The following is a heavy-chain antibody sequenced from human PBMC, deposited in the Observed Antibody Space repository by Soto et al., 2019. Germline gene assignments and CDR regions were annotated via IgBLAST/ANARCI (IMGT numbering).Heavy chain of an antibody. Sequence: SETLSLTCTVSGGSISSYYWSWIRQPPGKGLEWIGYIYYSGSTNYNPSLKSRVTISVDTSKNQFSLKLSSVTAADTAVYYCARRYGSAIDYWGQETLVTVSS. CDR2: IYYSGST. CDR3: ARRYGSAIDY. V-gene: IGHV4-59*08. D-gene: IGHD1-26*01. J-gene: IGHJ4*02. CDR1: GGSISSYY.